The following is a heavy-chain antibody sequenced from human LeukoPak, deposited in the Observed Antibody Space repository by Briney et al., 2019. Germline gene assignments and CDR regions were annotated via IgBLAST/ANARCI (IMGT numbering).Heavy chain of an antibody. CDR1: GLTFSNYG. CDR2: ISYDGRTT. V-gene: IGHV3-30*18. D-gene: IGHD6-13*01. J-gene: IGHJ1*01. CDR3: AKEFTSYTSGWFFQH. Sequence: GGSLRLSCAASGLTFSNYGMQWVRQAPGKGLEWLAVISYDGRTTFYADSVKGRFTISRDNSKNTVDLQMSSLRAEDTAVYYCAKEFTSYTSGWFFQHWGQGTLVTVSS.